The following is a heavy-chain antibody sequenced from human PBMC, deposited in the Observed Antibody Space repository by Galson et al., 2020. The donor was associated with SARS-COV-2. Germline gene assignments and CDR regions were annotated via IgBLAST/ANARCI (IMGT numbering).Heavy chain of an antibody. CDR1: GGPLNSGGYY. J-gene: IGHJ3*02. D-gene: IGHD3-10*01. CDR2: IYYSGRT. CDR3: AREGRMGFGELFIPENDAFDI. V-gene: IGHV4-31*02. Sequence: SKTLSHTRTVPGGPLNSGGYYWSSIRQHPGKGLEWIRHIYYSGRTYYNPSHKRRVTLPVDTSKNQFSLKLSSGTAADTAVYYCAREGRMGFGELFIPENDAFDIWGQGTMVTVSS.